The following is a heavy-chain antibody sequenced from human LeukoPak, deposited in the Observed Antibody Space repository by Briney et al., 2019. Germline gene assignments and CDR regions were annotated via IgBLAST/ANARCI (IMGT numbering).Heavy chain of an antibody. V-gene: IGHV3-7*01. J-gene: IGHJ4*02. CDR3: ARYRRDYFDY. CDR2: IKQDGSDK. Sequence: GGSLRLSCAASGFTFSRYWMTWVRQAPGKGLEWVANIKQDGSDKYYVDSVKGRFTISRDNAKNSLYLQMHSLRAEDTAVYYCARYRRDYFDYWGQGTLVTVSS. CDR1: GFTFSRYW.